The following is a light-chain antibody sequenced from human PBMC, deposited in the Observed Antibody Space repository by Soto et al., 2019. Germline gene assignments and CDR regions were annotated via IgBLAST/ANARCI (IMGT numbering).Light chain of an antibody. CDR1: QSILFNSNNKNY. CDR2: WAS. V-gene: IGKV4-1*01. Sequence: DIVMTQSPDSLAVSLGERATINCKSSQSILFNSNNKNYIAWYQQKPGQPPKLLIFWASTRESGVPDRFGGSGSGTDFPLTISSLQAEDVAVYYCQQYYGTPLTFGGGTKVEIK. J-gene: IGKJ4*01. CDR3: QQYYGTPLT.